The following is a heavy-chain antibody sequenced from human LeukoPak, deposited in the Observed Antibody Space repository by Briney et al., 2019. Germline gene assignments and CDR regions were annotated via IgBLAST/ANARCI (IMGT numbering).Heavy chain of an antibody. CDR3: ARAITMVRGVITNWFDP. Sequence: GGSLRLSCAASGFTFSSYAMHWVRQAPGKGLEWVAVISYDGSNKYYADSVKGRFTISRDNSKNTLYLEMNSLRAEDTAVYYCARAITMVRGVITNWFDPWGQGTLVTVSS. D-gene: IGHD3-10*01. CDR2: ISYDGSNK. J-gene: IGHJ5*02. V-gene: IGHV3-30-3*01. CDR1: GFTFSSYA.